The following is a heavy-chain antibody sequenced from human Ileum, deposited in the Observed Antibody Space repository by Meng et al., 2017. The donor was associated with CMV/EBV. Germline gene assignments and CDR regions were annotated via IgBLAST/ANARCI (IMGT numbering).Heavy chain of an antibody. J-gene: IGHJ4*02. D-gene: IGHD3-22*01. V-gene: IGHV3-21*01. CDR2: ISSSSSYI. CDR3: ARDGAYYYDSRWDY. Sequence: AGVTFSGDSMNWVRQAPGKGLEWVSSISSSSSYIYYADSVKGRFTISRDNAKNSLYLQMNSLRAEDTAVYYCARDGAYYYDSRWDYWGQGTLVTVSS. CDR1: GVTFSGDS.